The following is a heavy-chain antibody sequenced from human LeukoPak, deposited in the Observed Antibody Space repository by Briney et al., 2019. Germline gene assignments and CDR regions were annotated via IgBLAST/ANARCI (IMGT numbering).Heavy chain of an antibody. J-gene: IGHJ4*02. D-gene: IGHD3-9*01. CDR3: ARSRYLSPNDY. Sequence: ASVKVSCKASGYSFTGYAMHWVRQAPGQRLEWMGWINAGNGNTKYSQKFQGRVTITRDTSASTAYMELSSLRSEDTAVYYCARSRYLSPNDYWGQGTLVTVSS. V-gene: IGHV1-3*01. CDR2: INAGNGNT. CDR1: GYSFTGYA.